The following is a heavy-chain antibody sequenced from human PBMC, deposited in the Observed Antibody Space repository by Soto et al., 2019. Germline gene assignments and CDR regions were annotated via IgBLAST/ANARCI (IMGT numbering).Heavy chain of an antibody. CDR3: AVTMVRDDAFDI. D-gene: IGHD3-10*01. CDR1: GGSFSGYY. V-gene: IGHV4-34*01. CDR2: INHSGST. J-gene: IGHJ3*02. Sequence: PSETLSLTCAVYGGSFSGYYWSWIRQPPGKGLEWVGEINHSGSTNYNPSLKSRVTISVDTSKNQFSLKLSSVTAADTAVYYCAVTMVRDDAFDIWGQGTMVTVSS.